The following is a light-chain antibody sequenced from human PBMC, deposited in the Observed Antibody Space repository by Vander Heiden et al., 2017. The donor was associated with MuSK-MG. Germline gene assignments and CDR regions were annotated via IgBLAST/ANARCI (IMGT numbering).Light chain of an antibody. CDR2: GAS. CDR3: QQNNNWSPIT. Sequence: EIVMTQSPPTLSVSPGERATLSCRASESVHNDVAWYQQRPGQAPRLLIYGASTRATAIPARFSGSGYGTEFTLTISSLQSEDFALYYCQQNNNWSPITFGQGTRLEIK. V-gene: IGKV3D-15*01. J-gene: IGKJ5*01. CDR1: ESVHND.